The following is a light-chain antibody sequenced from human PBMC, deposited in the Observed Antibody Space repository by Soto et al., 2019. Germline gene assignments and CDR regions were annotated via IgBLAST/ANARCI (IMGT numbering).Light chain of an antibody. V-gene: IGKV1-39*01. J-gene: IGKJ1*01. CDR2: AAS. CDR3: QQSYSAPRT. CDR1: QSISNY. Sequence: DLQMTQSPSSLSASLGDRVTITCRASQSISNYLNWYQQKPGKAPKLLIYAASSLQSGVPSRFSGSGSGTDFSLTISSLQPEDFASYYCQQSYSAPRTFGQGTKVEIK.